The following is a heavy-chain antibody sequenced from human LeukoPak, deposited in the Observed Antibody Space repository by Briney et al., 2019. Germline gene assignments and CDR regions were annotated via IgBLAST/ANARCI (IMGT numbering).Heavy chain of an antibody. V-gene: IGHV4-34*01. CDR2: INHSGST. CDR3: ARLGYGDYVWYYYMDV. CDR1: GGSLSGYY. J-gene: IGHJ6*03. D-gene: IGHD4-17*01. Sequence: SETLSLTCAVYGGSLSGYYWSWIRQPPGKGLEWIGEINHSGSTNYNPSLKSRVTISVDTSKNQFSLKLSSVTAADTAVYYCARLGYGDYVWYYYMDVWGKGTTVTVSS.